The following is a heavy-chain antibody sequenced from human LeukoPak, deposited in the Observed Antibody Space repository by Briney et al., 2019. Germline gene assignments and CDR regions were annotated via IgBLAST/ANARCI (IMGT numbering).Heavy chain of an antibody. V-gene: IGHV1-18*03. Sequence: ASVKVSCKASGYTFPNYGFTWVRQAPGQGLEWMGWISSYNGNTQYAQNFQGRLTLTTDTSTNTAYMDLRSLRSNDMAVYYCATPAKGAYFYYYMDVWGAGTTVTASS. J-gene: IGHJ6*03. CDR2: ISSYNGNT. CDR3: ATPAKGAYFYYYMDV. CDR1: GYTFPNYG.